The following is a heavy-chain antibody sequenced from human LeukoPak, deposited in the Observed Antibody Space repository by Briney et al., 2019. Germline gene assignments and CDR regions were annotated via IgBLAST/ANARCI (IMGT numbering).Heavy chain of an antibody. CDR1: GFTVSSNY. CDR2: IYSGGST. D-gene: IGHD2-2*01. CDR3: AKGDCSSTSCYAPADY. V-gene: IGHV3-53*01. J-gene: IGHJ4*02. Sequence: PGGSLRLSCAASGFTVSSNYMSWVRQAPGKWLEWVSVIYSGGSTYYADSVKGRFTISRDNSKNTLYLQMNSLRAEDTAVCYCAKGDCSSTSCYAPADYWGQGTLATVSS.